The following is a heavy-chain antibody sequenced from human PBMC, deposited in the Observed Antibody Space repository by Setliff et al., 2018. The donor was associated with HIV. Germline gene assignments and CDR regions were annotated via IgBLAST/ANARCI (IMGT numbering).Heavy chain of an antibody. J-gene: IGHJ5*02. CDR3: ASRIYYYDSNNFLREEGFDP. Sequence: SETLSLTCTVSGGSISSNTAYSWAWIRQPPGKGLEWIGAFYYSGSTFYTPSLKSRLTISADMSTNQLSLNLTSVTAADTAVYYCASRIYYYDSNNFLREEGFDPWGQGTLVTVSS. D-gene: IGHD3-22*01. V-gene: IGHV4-39*01. CDR1: GGSISSNTAYS. CDR2: FYYSGST.